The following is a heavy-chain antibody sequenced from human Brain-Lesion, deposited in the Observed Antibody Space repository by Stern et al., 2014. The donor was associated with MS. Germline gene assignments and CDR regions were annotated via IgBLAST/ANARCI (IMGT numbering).Heavy chain of an antibody. CDR1: GSTFSSYD. D-gene: IGHD2-2*01. V-gene: IGHV1-8*01. CDR2: MNPYSGNT. J-gene: IGHJ4*02. Sequence: VQLVESGAEVEKPGASVKVSCTASGSTFSSYDMTWVRQASGQGLEWMGGMNPYSGNTGYAQKFKRRASMTSDPSISTVDMELTSLTSDDTAVYFCARAVRNQLLIEYWGQGTLVTVSS. CDR3: ARAVRNQLLIEY.